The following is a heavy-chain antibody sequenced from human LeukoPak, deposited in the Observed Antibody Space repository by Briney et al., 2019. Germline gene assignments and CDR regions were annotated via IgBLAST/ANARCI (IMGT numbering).Heavy chain of an antibody. J-gene: IGHJ1*01. CDR2: ISVYKGNT. Sequence: ASVKVSCKTSGYTFTNYGIIWVRQAPGQGLEWMGWISVYKGNTDYAQILQGRVTMTTDTSTSTAYMELRSLRSDDTAVYYCARGLFMTTVTTASQYFQHWGQGTLVTVSS. D-gene: IGHD4-17*01. V-gene: IGHV1-18*01. CDR1: GYTFTNYG. CDR3: ARGLFMTTVTTASQYFQH.